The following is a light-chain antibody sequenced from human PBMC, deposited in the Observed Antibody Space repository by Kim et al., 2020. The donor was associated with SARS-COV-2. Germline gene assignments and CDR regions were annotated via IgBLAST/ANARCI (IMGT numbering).Light chain of an antibody. J-gene: IGKJ1*01. CDR2: KAS. Sequence: DIQMTQSPSTLSASVGDRVTITCRASQSISSWLAWYQQKPGKAPKLLIYKASSLEGGVPSRFSGSGSGTEFTLTISSLQPDDFATYYYQQYNSYSRTFGQGTKVDIK. CDR3: QQYNSYSRT. CDR1: QSISSW. V-gene: IGKV1-5*03.